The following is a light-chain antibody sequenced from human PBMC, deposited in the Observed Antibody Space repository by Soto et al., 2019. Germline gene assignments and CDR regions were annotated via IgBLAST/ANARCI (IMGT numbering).Light chain of an antibody. CDR3: FSYTTSSAPYV. Sequence: QSVLTQPASVSGSPGQSITISCTGTTSDLGGYNYVSWYQQHPGKVPKLMIYEVSNRPSGVSNRFSGSKSGNTASLTISGLQAEDEAAYYCFSYTTSSAPYVSGNGTKVTVL. J-gene: IGLJ1*01. CDR2: EVS. V-gene: IGLV2-14*01. CDR1: TSDLGGYNY.